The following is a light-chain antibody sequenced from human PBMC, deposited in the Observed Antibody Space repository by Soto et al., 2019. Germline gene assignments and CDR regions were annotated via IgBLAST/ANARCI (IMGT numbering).Light chain of an antibody. CDR2: RND. CDR3: AVWDNSLNGVA. Sequence: QSVLTQTPSASGTPGQSVTISCSGSNSNMGRNYVYWYQQVPGTAPKLLMYRNDVRPSGVPDRFTGSKSGTSASLAISGLRPEDEADYYCAVWDNSLNGVAFGGGTKLTVL. CDR1: NSNMGRNY. V-gene: IGLV1-47*01. J-gene: IGLJ2*01.